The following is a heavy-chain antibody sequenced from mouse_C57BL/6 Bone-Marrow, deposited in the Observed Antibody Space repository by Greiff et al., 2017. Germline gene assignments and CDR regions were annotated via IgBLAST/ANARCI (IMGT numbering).Heavy chain of an antibody. CDR3: ARTGYYGSSQYYFDY. Sequence: VQLQQPGAELVMPGASVKLSCKASGYTFTSYWMHWVKQRPGQGLEWIGEIDPSDSYTNYNQKFKGKATLTADKSSSTAYMELRSLTSEDSAVYFCARTGYYGSSQYYFDYWGQGTTLTVSS. V-gene: IGHV1-69*01. J-gene: IGHJ2*01. CDR2: IDPSDSYT. CDR1: GYTFTSYW. D-gene: IGHD1-1*01.